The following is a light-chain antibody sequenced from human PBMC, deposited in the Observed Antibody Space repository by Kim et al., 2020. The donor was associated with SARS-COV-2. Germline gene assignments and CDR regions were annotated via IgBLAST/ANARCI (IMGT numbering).Light chain of an antibody. CDR2: GAS. V-gene: IGKV3-20*01. Sequence: QSVTSTYLAWYQQKPGQAPRLLIYGASTRATGIPDRFSGSGSGTDFTLTISRLEPEDFAVYYCQQHGETFGQGTKVDIK. CDR1: QSVTSTY. CDR3: QQHGET. J-gene: IGKJ2*01.